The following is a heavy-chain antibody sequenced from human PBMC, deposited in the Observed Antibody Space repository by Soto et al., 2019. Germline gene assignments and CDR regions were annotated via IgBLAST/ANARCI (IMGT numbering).Heavy chain of an antibody. Sequence: GASVKVSCKASGYTFTSYDINWVRQATGQGLEWMGWMNPNSGNTGYAQKFQGRVTMTRNTSISTAYMELSSLRSEDTAVYYCARGHYYDSSGYPDAFDIWGQGTMVTVSS. CDR1: GYTFTSYD. CDR2: MNPNSGNT. J-gene: IGHJ3*02. D-gene: IGHD3-22*01. CDR3: ARGHYYDSSGYPDAFDI. V-gene: IGHV1-8*01.